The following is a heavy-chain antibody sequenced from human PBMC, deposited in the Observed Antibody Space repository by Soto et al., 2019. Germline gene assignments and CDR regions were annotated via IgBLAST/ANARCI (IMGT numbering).Heavy chain of an antibody. CDR1: GGSFSGYY. V-gene: IGHV4-34*01. Sequence: LSETLSLTCAFYGGSFSGYYWSWIRQPPGKGLEWIGEINHSGSTNYNPSLKSRVTISVDTSKNQFSLKLSSVTAADTAVYYCARGGGDGYNLVYWGQGTLVTVSS. D-gene: IGHD2-21*01. CDR2: INHSGST. CDR3: ARGGGDGYNLVY. J-gene: IGHJ4*02.